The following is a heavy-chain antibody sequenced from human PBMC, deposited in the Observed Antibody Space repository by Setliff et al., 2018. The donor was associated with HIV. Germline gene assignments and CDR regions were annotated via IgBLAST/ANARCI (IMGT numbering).Heavy chain of an antibody. CDR3: AGLYGDHGGGY. CDR2: STPILDTT. Sequence: SVKVSCKASGGTFSSYGITWVRQAPGQGLEWMGGSTPILDTTNYAQKFQGRVTITTDESTNTVYMELSSLKFEDTALYYCAGLYGDHGGGYWGHGTLVTVSS. CDR1: GGTFSSYG. J-gene: IGHJ4*01. D-gene: IGHD4-17*01. V-gene: IGHV1-69*05.